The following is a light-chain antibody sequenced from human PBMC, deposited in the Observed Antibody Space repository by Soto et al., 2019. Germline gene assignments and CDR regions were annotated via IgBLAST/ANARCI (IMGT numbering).Light chain of an antibody. CDR2: SND. CDR1: SSNIGANP. Sequence: QSVLTQPPSASGIPGQRVTISCSGRSSNIGANPVNWYQQLPGMAPIVLIYSNDQRPSGVPDRFSGSKSGTSASLAISGLQSEDEADYYCATWDDSVYGPVFGGGTKLTVL. J-gene: IGLJ2*01. CDR3: ATWDDSVYGPV. V-gene: IGLV1-44*01.